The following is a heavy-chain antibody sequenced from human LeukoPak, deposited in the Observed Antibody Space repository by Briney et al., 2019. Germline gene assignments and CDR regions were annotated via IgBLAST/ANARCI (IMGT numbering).Heavy chain of an antibody. Sequence: PSETLSLTCTVSGGSISGYFWSWIRQPPGKGLEWMGYIYYTGSTNYNPSLKSRVIMSLDTSKNQFSLKLKSVTAADTAVYYCARHIWDQRGAFHIWGQGTMVTVSS. CDR2: IYYTGST. J-gene: IGHJ3*02. V-gene: IGHV4-59*08. D-gene: IGHD2-2*01. CDR1: GGSISGYF. CDR3: ARHIWDQRGAFHI.